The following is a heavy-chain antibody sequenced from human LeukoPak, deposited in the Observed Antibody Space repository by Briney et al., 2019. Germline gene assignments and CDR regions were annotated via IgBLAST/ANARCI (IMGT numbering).Heavy chain of an antibody. CDR3: AKDGNENDFWYGDLFDC. V-gene: IGHV3-23*01. CDR1: GFPLSNYG. CDR2: ISASGDKT. J-gene: IGHJ4*02. D-gene: IGHD3-3*01. Sequence: PGGSLRLSCAASGFPLSNYGMTWVRQAPGKGLEWVSGISASGDKTHYTDSVEGRFTISRDNWKNTLYLQLSSLRVEDTAVYYCAKDGNENDFWYGDLFDCWGQGTLVTVAS.